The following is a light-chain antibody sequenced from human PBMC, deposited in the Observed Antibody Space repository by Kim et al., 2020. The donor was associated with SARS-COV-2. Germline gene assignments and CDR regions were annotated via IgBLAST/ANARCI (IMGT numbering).Light chain of an antibody. CDR2: WAF. Sequence: GTKNCRSSQSVVSSAINKNHLEWYKQKPAQPRKLLITWAFNRESGVPDRISGSGYGADFTLTISGRQAEDEAVYSCQQYYTTPLRVGGGTKV. CDR1: QSVVSSAINKNH. V-gene: IGKV4-1*01. J-gene: IGKJ4*01. CDR3: QQYYTTPLR.